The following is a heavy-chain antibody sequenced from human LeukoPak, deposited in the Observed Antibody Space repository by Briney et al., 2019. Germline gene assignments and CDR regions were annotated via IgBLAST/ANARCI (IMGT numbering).Heavy chain of an antibody. D-gene: IGHD4-17*01. CDR3: ARELRAFDY. J-gene: IGHJ4*02. Sequence: ASVKVSCKVSGYTLTELSMHWVRQAPGKGLEWMGWINAGNGNTKYSQKFQGRVTITRDTSASTVYMELSSLRSEDTAVYYCARELRAFDYWGQGTLVTVSS. CDR1: GYTLTELS. CDR2: INAGNGNT. V-gene: IGHV1-3*01.